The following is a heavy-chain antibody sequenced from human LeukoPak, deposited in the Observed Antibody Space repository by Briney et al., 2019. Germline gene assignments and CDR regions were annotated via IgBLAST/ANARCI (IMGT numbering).Heavy chain of an antibody. CDR1: GFTFSSYW. D-gene: IGHD1-14*01. CDR2: INPGGSSI. J-gene: IGHJ4*02. Sequence: GRSLGLSCAASGFTFSSYWMHWVRQVPGKGLVWVARINPGGSSITYADSVKGRFTISRDNAKNTLYLQMDSLKAEDTGVYYCARSNQADDYWGQGTLVTVSP. CDR3: ARSNQADDY. V-gene: IGHV3-74*01.